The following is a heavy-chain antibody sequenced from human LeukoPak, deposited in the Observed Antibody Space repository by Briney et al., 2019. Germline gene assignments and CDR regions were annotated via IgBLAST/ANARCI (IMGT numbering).Heavy chain of an antibody. V-gene: IGHV1-69*04. J-gene: IGHJ4*02. D-gene: IGHD2-2*01. Sequence: ASVKVSCKASGGTFSSYAISWVRQAPGQGLECRGRIIPILDIANYAQKFQGRVTITADKSTSTAYMELRSLRSDDTAVYYCASLSLYCGSTTCQGDYWGQGTLVTVSS. CDR3: ASLSLYCGSTTCQGDY. CDR1: GGTFSSYA. CDR2: IIPILDIA.